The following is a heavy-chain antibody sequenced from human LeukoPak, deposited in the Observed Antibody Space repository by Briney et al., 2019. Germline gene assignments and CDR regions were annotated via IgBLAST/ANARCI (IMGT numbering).Heavy chain of an antibody. Sequence: SVKVSCTASGGTFSSYAISWVRQAPGQGLEWMGGIIPIFGTANYAQKFQGRVTITADESTSTAYMELRSLRSEDTAVYYCARDHSSSWGTDYYGMDVWGQGTTVTVSS. CDR1: GGTFSSYA. CDR2: IIPIFGTA. J-gene: IGHJ6*02. V-gene: IGHV1-69*13. D-gene: IGHD6-13*01. CDR3: ARDHSSSWGTDYYGMDV.